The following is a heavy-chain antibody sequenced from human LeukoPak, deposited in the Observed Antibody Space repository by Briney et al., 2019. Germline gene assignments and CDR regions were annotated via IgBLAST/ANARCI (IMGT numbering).Heavy chain of an antibody. CDR3: ARVGIAARPDLQYGMDV. CDR1: AFTFSSYW. J-gene: IGHJ6*02. CDR2: INSDGSST. Sequence: GRSLRLSCAAYAFTFSSYWMHWVRQAPGKGLVWVSRINSDGSSTSYADSVKGRFTISRDNAKNTMYLQMNSLRAEDTAVYYCARVGIAARPDLQYGMDVWGQGTTVTVSS. V-gene: IGHV3-74*01. D-gene: IGHD6-6*01.